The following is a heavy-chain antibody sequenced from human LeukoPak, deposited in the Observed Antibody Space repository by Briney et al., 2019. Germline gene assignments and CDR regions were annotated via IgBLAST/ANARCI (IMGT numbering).Heavy chain of an antibody. D-gene: IGHD6-6*01. Sequence: SETLSLTCTVSGVSISSYYWSWIRQPPGKGLEWIGYIYDSGSTNYNPSLKSRVTISVDTSKNQFSLKLSSVTAADTAVYYCARVPSYYFDYWGQGTLVTVSS. CDR3: ARVPSYYFDY. CDR2: IYDSGST. J-gene: IGHJ4*02. CDR1: GVSISSYY. V-gene: IGHV4-59*12.